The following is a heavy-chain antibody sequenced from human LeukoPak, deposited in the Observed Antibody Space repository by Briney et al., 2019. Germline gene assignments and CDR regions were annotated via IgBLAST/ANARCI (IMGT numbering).Heavy chain of an antibody. V-gene: IGHV4-59*01. CDR3: ARGGYAVIN. Sequence: SETLSLTCTVSGGSISSYYWSWIRQPPGKGLEWIGYIYYSGSTNYNPSLKSLVTIPVDTSKNHFSLKLSSVTAADTAVYYCARGGYAVINWGQGTLVTVSS. CDR1: GGSISSYY. CDR2: IYYSGST. J-gene: IGHJ4*02. D-gene: IGHD5-12*01.